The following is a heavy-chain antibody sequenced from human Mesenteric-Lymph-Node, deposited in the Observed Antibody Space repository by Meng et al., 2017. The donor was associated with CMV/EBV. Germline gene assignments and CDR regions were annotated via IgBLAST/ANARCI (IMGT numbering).Heavy chain of an antibody. D-gene: IGHD6-13*01. Sequence: SCKTSGYTFPAHYMHWVRQAPGQGLEWMGWINPNSGVTNYAQKFQGWVTMTRDTSISSVYVELSRLRSDDTAVYYCAREYSSSWFDYWGQGTLVTVSS. V-gene: IGHV1-2*04. J-gene: IGHJ4*02. CDR1: GYTFPAHY. CDR2: INPNSGVT. CDR3: AREYSSSWFDY.